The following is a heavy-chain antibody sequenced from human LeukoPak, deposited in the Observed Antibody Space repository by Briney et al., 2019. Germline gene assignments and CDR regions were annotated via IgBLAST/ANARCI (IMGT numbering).Heavy chain of an antibody. V-gene: IGHV4-61*02. J-gene: IGHJ4*02. D-gene: IGHD5-24*01. CDR3: ARGIGEMATSFGY. CDR2: IHTTGNT. Sequence: PSETLSLTCTVSGGSVSSGSYYWSWIRQPAGKGLEWIGRIHTTGNTNYNPSLKSRVTMSLDTSKNQFSLKLTSVTAADTAVYYCARGIGEMATSFGYWGQGTLVTVSS. CDR1: GGSVSSGSYY.